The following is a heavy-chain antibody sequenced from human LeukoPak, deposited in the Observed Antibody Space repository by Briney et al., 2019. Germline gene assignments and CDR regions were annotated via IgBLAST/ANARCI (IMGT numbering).Heavy chain of an antibody. V-gene: IGHV3-7*01. CDR3: ATSDY. CDR1: EFTLSKYW. CDR2: INQDGSEK. J-gene: IGHJ4*02. Sequence: GGSLRLSCAASEFTLSKYWMSWVRQAPGKGLEWVANINQDGSEKYYVDSVKGRFTISRDNAKNSLYLQMNSLRAEDTAVYYCATSDYWGQGTLVTVSS.